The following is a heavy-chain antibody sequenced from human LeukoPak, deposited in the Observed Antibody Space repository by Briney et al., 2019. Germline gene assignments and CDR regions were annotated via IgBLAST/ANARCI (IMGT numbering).Heavy chain of an antibody. CDR2: VNHSGST. CDR1: GGSFSGYY. J-gene: IGHJ4*02. D-gene: IGHD3-22*01. V-gene: IGHV4-34*01. CDR3: ARRLRGSSYYDSSGYSHFDY. Sequence: SETLSLTCAVYGGSFSGYYWSWIRQPPAKGLEWIGEVNHSGSTNYNPSLKSRVTISVYTAKNQCSLKLSSVTAADTAVYYCARRLRGSSYYDSSGYSHFDYWGQGTLVTVSS.